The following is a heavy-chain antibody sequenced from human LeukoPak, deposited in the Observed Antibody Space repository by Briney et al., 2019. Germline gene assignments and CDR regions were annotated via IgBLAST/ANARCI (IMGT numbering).Heavy chain of an antibody. CDR3: ARASWVSTTDAVR. Sequence: GGSLRLSCAASGLSFSSFAMSWVRQGPARGLEWVSSIRGNGDTFYADSVKGRFTLSSDISRNTVYFQLNNLRVEDTAIYYRARASWVSTTDAVRWGQGTLVTVSS. J-gene: IGHJ4*02. D-gene: IGHD1-14*01. CDR2: IRGNGDT. CDR1: GLSFSSFA. V-gene: IGHV3-23*01.